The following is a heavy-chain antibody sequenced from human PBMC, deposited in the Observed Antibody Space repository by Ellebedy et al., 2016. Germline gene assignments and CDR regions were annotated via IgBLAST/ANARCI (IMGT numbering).Heavy chain of an antibody. CDR2: INWNGGST. V-gene: IGHV3-20*04. J-gene: IGHJ4*02. Sequence: GESLKISXAASGSTFSSYSMNWVRQAPGKGLEWVSGINWNGGSTGYADSVKGRFTISRDNAKNSLYLQMNSLRAEDTALYYCARDRRDGPLDYWGQGTLVTVSS. CDR1: GSTFSSYS. CDR3: ARDRRDGPLDY. D-gene: IGHD5-24*01.